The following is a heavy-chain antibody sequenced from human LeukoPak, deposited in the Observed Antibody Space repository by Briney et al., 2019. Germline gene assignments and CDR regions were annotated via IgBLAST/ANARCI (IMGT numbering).Heavy chain of an antibody. CDR3: AREGVVAAAPGGWFDP. CDR1: GYTFTSNY. Sequence: ASVKVSCKAFGYTFTSNYMHWVRQAPGQGLEWMGWINPNSGGTNYAQKFQGRVTMTRDTSISTAYMGLSRLRTDDTAVYYCAREGVVAAAPGGWFDPWGQGTLVTVSS. CDR2: INPNSGGT. V-gene: IGHV1-2*02. J-gene: IGHJ5*02. D-gene: IGHD6-13*01.